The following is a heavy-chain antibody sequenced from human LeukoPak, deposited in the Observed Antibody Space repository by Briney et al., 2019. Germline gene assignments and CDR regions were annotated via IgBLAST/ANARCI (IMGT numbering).Heavy chain of an antibody. Sequence: GRSLRLSCAASGFSFDDYAMHWVRQAPGKGLVWVSRINSDGSSTSYADSVKGRFTISRDNAKNTLYLQMNSLRAEDTAVYYCARGIDYWGQGTLVTVSS. CDR2: INSDGSST. CDR3: ARGIDY. J-gene: IGHJ4*02. V-gene: IGHV3-74*01. CDR1: GFSFDDYA. D-gene: IGHD3-10*01.